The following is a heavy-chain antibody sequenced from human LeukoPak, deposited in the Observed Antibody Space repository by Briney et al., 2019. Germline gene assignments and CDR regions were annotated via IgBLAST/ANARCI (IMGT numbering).Heavy chain of an antibody. V-gene: IGHV3-30*18. CDR3: AKEGSSGFIDS. Sequence: GGSLRLSCAASGFTFSNYGMHWVRRAPGKGLEWVAVISYDGKTQYYADSVKGRFTFSRDNSRNTLYLQMNSLRAEDTAIFYCAKEGSSGFIDSWGRGTLVTVSS. CDR2: ISYDGKTQ. D-gene: IGHD6-19*01. CDR1: GFTFSNYG. J-gene: IGHJ4*02.